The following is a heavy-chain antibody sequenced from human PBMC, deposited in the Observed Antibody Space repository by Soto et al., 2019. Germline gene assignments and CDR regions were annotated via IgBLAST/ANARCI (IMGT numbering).Heavy chain of an antibody. D-gene: IGHD2-15*01. V-gene: IGHV3-66*01. J-gene: IGHJ3*02. CDR3: ARDLRCSGGSCYWRGAFDI. CDR2: IYSGGST. CDR1: GFTVSSNY. Sequence: EVQLVESGGGLVQPGGSLRLSCAASGFTVSSNYMSWVRQAPGKGLEWVSVIYSGGSTYYADSVKGRFTISRDNSKNTLYLQMNSLRAEDTAVYYCARDLRCSGGSCYWRGAFDIWGQGTMVTVSS.